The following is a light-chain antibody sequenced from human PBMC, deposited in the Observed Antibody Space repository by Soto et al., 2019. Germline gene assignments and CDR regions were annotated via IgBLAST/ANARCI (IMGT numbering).Light chain of an antibody. J-gene: IGLJ1*01. CDR3: SSYTTSSSYC. V-gene: IGLV2-14*01. Sequence: SALTQPASVSGSPGQSITISCTGTSSDVGAYNFVSWYQQDPGKAPKLMIYDVNNRPSGVSNRFSGSKSGNTASLTISGLQAEDEADYYCSSYTTSSSYCFGTGTRPPS. CDR1: SSDVGAYNF. CDR2: DVN.